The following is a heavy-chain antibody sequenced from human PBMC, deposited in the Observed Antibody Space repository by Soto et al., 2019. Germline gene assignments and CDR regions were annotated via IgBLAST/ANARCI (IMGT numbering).Heavy chain of an antibody. D-gene: IGHD1-26*01. CDR3: AKGSIVGATKDWFDP. Sequence: QVQLVESGGGVVQPGRSLRLSCAASGFTFSSYGMYWVRQVPGKGLEWVAVISYDGSSKYYADSVKGRLTISRDNSENTLYLQMNSLRAEDTAVYYCAKGSIVGATKDWFDPWGQGTLVTVSS. V-gene: IGHV3-30*18. CDR1: GFTFSSYG. J-gene: IGHJ5*02. CDR2: ISYDGSSK.